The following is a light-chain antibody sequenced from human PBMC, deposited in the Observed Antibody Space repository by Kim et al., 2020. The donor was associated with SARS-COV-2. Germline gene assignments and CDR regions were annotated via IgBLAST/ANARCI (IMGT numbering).Light chain of an antibody. J-gene: IGLJ2*01. CDR3: NSRDSNDNGV. CDR1: SLRSYY. V-gene: IGLV3-19*01. Sequence: VALGQTVRTTCHGDSLRSYYASCYQQKPGQAPILVIYGKNNRPSGIPDRFSGSSSGNTASLTITGTQAGDEADYYCNSRDSNDNGVFGGGTQLTFL. CDR2: GKN.